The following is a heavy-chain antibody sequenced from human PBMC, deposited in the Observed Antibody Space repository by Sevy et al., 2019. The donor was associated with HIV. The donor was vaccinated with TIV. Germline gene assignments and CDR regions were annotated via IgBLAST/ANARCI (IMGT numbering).Heavy chain of an antibody. CDR3: AGLGSLRGVFWS. V-gene: IGHV4-39*01. CDR2: IHYGGST. D-gene: IGHD5-12*01. J-gene: IGHJ5*02. Sequence: SETLSLTCTVSGGSISSSSDFWGWIRQPPGKGLEWIGTIHYGGSTYYNSSLKSRLTISVDTSKNQFSLKLSSVTAADTAVYSCAGLGSLRGVFWSWGQGTLVTVSS. CDR1: GGSISSSSDF.